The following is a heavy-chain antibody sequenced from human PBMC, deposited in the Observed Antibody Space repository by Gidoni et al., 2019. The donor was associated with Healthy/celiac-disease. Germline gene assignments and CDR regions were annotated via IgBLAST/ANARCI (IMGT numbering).Heavy chain of an antibody. D-gene: IGHD2-21*02. J-gene: IGHJ3*02. V-gene: IGHV1-2*02. Sequence: QVQLVQSGAEVKKPGASVKVSCKASGYTFTGYYMHWVRQAPGQGLEWMGWINPNSGGTNYAQKFQGRVTMTRDTSISTAYMELSRLRSDDTAVYYCARDLVRTAPERGAFDIWGQGTMVTVSS. CDR1: GYTFTGYY. CDR2: INPNSGGT. CDR3: ARDLVRTAPERGAFDI.